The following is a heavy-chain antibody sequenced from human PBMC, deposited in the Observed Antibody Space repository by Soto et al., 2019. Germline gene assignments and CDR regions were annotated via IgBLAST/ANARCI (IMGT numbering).Heavy chain of an antibody. CDR1: GASISSNSYY. CDR2: IHYTGKT. V-gene: IGHV4-39*01. Sequence: SETLSLTCTVSGASISSNSYYWAWIRQPPGKVLEWIGTIHYTGKTYDNQSLKSRVTISVDTSKNQFSLKLTSVTAADTAIYYCVGHQYSSGYCRWFDPWGQGTLVT. CDR3: VGHQYSSGYCRWFDP. J-gene: IGHJ5*02. D-gene: IGHD6-19*01.